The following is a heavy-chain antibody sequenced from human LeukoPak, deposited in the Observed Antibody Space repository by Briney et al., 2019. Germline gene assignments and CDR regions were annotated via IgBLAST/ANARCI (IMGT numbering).Heavy chain of an antibody. CDR2: ISSGSSYI. J-gene: IGHJ4*02. Sequence: GSLRLSCAASGFTFSSYTMNWVRQAPGKGLEWVSSISSGSSYIYYADSVKGRFTISRDNAKNSLYLQMHSLRAEDTALYYCARVATGIAAPIDYWGQGTLVTVSS. CDR1: GFTFSSYT. CDR3: ARVATGIAAPIDY. V-gene: IGHV3-21*01. D-gene: IGHD6-13*01.